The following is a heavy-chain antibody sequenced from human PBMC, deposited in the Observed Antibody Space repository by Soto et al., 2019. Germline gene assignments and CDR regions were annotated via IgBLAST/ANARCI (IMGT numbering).Heavy chain of an antibody. V-gene: IGHV4-31*03. J-gene: IGHJ2*01. Sequence: QVQLQESGPGLVKPSQTLSLTCTVSGGSISSGGYYWSWIRQHPGKGLEWIGYIYYSGSTYYNPSLKSRVTISVDTSKNQFSLKLSSVTAADTAVYCCARDGPRSYGSGSSWYFDLWGRGTLVTVSS. CDR3: ARDGPRSYGSGSSWYFDL. CDR1: GGSISSGGYY. CDR2: IYYSGST. D-gene: IGHD3-10*01.